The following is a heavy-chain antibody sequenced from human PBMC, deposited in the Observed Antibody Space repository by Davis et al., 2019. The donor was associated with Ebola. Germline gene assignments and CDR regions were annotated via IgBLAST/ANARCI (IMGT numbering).Heavy chain of an antibody. Sequence: GESLKISCAASGFTFSSYAMSWVRQAPGKGLEWVSAISGSGGSTYYADSVKGRFTISRDNSKNTLYRQMNSLRAEDTAVYYCAKSDFWSGYYLRLGFDYWGQGTLVTVSS. D-gene: IGHD3-3*01. J-gene: IGHJ4*02. CDR1: GFTFSSYA. V-gene: IGHV3-23*01. CDR2: ISGSGGST. CDR3: AKSDFWSGYYLRLGFDY.